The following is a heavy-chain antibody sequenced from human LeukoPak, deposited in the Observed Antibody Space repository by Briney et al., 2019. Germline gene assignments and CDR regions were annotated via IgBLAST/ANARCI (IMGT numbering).Heavy chain of an antibody. CDR3: ARWKYSSTSRPFDY. V-gene: IGHV4-34*01. CDR1: GGSFSGYY. Sequence: SETLSLTCAVYGGSFSGYYWSWIRQPPGKGLEWIGEINHSGSTNYNPSLKSRVTISVDTSKNQFSLKLSSVTAADTAVYYCARWKYSSTSRPFDYWGQGTLVTVSS. CDR2: INHSGST. J-gene: IGHJ4*02. D-gene: IGHD6-13*01.